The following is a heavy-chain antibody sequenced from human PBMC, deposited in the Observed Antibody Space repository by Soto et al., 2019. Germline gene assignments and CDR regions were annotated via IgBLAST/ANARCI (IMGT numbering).Heavy chain of an antibody. CDR2: IIPIFGTA. J-gene: IGHJ5*02. V-gene: IGHV1-69*13. Sequence: SVKVSCKASGGTFSSYAISWVRQAPGQGLEWMGGIIPIFGTANYAQKFQGRVMITADESTSTAYMELSSLRSEDTAVYYCARDSELAPLLWFDPWGQGTLVTVSS. CDR1: GGTFSSYA. D-gene: IGHD6-6*01. CDR3: ARDSELAPLLWFDP.